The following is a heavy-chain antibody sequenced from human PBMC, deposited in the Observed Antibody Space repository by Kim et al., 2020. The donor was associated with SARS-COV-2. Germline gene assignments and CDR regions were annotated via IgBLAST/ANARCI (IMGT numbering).Heavy chain of an antibody. CDR3: VITNFSYYYYAMDV. J-gene: IGHJ6*02. CDR1: GIAFSSSA. D-gene: IGHD3-3*01. Sequence: GGSLRLSCTASGIAFSSSAMSWVRQAPGKGLEWVSNISGSGTTTYYADFVKGRFTISRDNSKNTMYLQMNSLRAEDMAVYYCVITNFSYYYYAMDVWGQGTTVTVSS. V-gene: IGHV3-23*01. CDR2: ISGSGTTT.